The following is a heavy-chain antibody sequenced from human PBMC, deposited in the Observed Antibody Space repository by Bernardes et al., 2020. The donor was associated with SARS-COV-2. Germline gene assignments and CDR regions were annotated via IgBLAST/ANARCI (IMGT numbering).Heavy chain of an antibody. V-gene: IGHV4-59*01. CDR2: IYYSGST. D-gene: IGHD3-10*01. J-gene: IGHJ6*02. CDR3: ARGNVVRGGNSYYYGMDV. Sequence: ETLSLTCTVSGGSISSYYWSWIRQPPGKGLEWIGYIYYSGSTNYNPSLKSRVTISVDTSKNQFSLKLSSVTAADTAVYYCARGNVVRGGNSYYYGMDVWGQGTTVTVSS. CDR1: GGSISSYY.